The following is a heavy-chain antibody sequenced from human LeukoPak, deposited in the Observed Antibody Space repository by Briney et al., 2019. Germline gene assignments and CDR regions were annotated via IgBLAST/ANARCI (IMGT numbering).Heavy chain of an antibody. CDR2: ISAYNGNT. CDR1: GYTFTSYG. CDR3: ARSSSGWYFDY. D-gene: IGHD6-19*01. J-gene: IGHJ4*02. V-gene: IGHV1-18*01. Sequence: ASVKVSCKASGYTFTSYGISWVRQAPGQGLEWMGWISAYNGNTNYAQKLQGRVTMTRDMSTSTVYMELSNLRSEDTAVYYCARSSSGWYFDYWGQGTLVTVSS.